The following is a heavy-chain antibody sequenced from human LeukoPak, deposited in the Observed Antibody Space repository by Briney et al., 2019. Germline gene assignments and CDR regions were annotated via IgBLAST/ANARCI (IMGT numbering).Heavy chain of an antibody. CDR2: IIGGGVST. Sequence: GGSVTLSCVASALPIADFAMQWARPAPGEGLEWVSLIIGGGVSTFHAYSVKGRFSISRDNSTNSLYLEMNRLRTKSAAMYVCAKESGKFDYWGKGTLVAVSS. J-gene: IGHJ4*02. CDR3: AKESGKFDY. V-gene: IGHV3-43*02. CDR1: ALPIADFA.